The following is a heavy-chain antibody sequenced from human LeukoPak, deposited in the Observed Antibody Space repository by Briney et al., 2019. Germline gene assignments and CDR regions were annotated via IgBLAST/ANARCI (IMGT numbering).Heavy chain of an antibody. V-gene: IGHV4-59*01. CDR2: IYSIGST. J-gene: IGHJ6*04. CDR1: GGSISSYY. CDR3: AREAYGSGSRHSYYYYGMDV. D-gene: IGHD3-10*01. Sequence: SETRSPTSTAAGGSISSYYWSWIRQPPGKGLGWIGLIYSIGSTNYNPSLKSRVTISVDTSKNQFSLKLSSVTAADTAVYYCAREAYGSGSRHSYYYYGMDVWGKGTTVTVSS.